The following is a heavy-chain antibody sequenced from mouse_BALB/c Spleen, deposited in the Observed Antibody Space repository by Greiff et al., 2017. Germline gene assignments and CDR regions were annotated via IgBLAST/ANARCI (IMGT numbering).Heavy chain of an antibody. J-gene: IGHJ4*01. CDR2: ISTYYGDA. D-gene: IGHD1-1*01. CDR1: GYTFTDYA. Sequence: QVQLQQSGAELVRPGVSVKISCKGSGYTFTDYAMHWVKQSHAKSLEWIGVISTYYGDASYNQKFKGKATMTVDKSSSTAYMELARLTSEDSAIYYCAREYYGRGAMDYWGQGTSVTVSS. CDR3: AREYYGRGAMDY. V-gene: IGHV1S137*01.